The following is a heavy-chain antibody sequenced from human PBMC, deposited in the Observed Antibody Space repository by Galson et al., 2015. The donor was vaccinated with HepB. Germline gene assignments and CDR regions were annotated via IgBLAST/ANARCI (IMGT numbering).Heavy chain of an antibody. J-gene: IGHJ4*02. V-gene: IGHV3-33*01. D-gene: IGHD3-22*01. CDR3: ARRSPEDYYDSSGYYELDY. CDR2: IWYDGSNK. CDR1: GFTFSSYG. Sequence: SLRLSCAASGFTFSSYGMHWVRQASGKGLEWVAVIWYDGSNKYYADSVKGRFTISRDNSKNTLYLQMNSPRAEDTAVYYCARRSPEDYYDSSGYYELDYWGQGTLVTVSS.